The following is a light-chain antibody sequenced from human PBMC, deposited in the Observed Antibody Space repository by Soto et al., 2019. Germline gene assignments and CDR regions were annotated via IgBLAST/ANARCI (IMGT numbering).Light chain of an antibody. CDR3: SSYTSSSTYV. V-gene: IGLV2-18*02. J-gene: IGLJ1*01. CDR2: DVS. CDR1: SSDVGGSNG. Sequence: QSVLTQPPSVSGSPGQSVAISCTGTSSDVGGSNGVSWYQQPPGTASKLMIYDVSNRPSGVPDRFSGSKSGNTASLTISGLQAEDEGDYYCSSYTSSSTYVFGTGTKLTVL.